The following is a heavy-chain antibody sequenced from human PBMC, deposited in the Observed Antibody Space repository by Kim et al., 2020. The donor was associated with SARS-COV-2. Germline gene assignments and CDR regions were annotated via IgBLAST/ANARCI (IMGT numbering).Heavy chain of an antibody. Sequence: FRERVTITRDMSTSTAYMELSSLRSEDTAVYYCAADAYCSSTSCYGIFDYWGQGTLVTVSS. CDR3: AADAYCSSTSCYGIFDY. D-gene: IGHD2-2*01. V-gene: IGHV1-58*01. J-gene: IGHJ4*02.